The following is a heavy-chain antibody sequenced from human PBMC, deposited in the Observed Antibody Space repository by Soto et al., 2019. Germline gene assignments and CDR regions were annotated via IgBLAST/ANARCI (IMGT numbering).Heavy chain of an antibody. V-gene: IGHV5-51*01. CDR3: ARRGGYYGSGSYYNTPGYYGMEV. D-gene: IGHD3-10*01. J-gene: IGHJ6*01. Sequence: GESLKISCKVSGYSFTSYWIGWLRQMPGKVLEWMGIIYPGDSDTRYSPSFQGQVTISDDKSISTAYLQWSSLKASDTAMYYCARRGGYYGSGSYYNTPGYYGMEVWGQGTTVIVS. CDR2: IYPGDSDT. CDR1: GYSFTSYW.